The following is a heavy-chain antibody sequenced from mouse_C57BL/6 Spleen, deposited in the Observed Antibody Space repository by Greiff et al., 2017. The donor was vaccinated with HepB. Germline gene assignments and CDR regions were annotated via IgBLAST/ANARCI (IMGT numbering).Heavy chain of an antibody. CDR2: IDPSDSET. CDR3: ARKGGYSHFDY. Sequence: VQLQQPGAELVRPGSSVKLSCKASGYTFTSYWMHWVKQRPIQGLEWISNIDPSDSETHYNQKFKDKATLTVDKSSSTAYMQLSSLTSEDSAVYYCARKGGYSHFDYWGQGTTLTVSS. V-gene: IGHV1-52*01. CDR1: GYTFTSYW. J-gene: IGHJ2*01. D-gene: IGHD2-12*01.